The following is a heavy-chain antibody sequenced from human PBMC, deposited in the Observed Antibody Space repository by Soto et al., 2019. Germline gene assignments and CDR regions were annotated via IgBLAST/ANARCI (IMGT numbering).Heavy chain of an antibody. V-gene: IGHV3-30*18. CDR2: VSHDGRNT. CDR3: AKGGRQWLVTSDFNY. Sequence: VQLVESGGAVVQPGRSLRLSCAASGFTFSDYAMHWDRQAPGKGLEWVAVVSHDGRNTHYADSVKGRFTISRDSSKNKVSLEMTSLRAEDTAVYYCAKGGRQWLVTSDFNYWGQGALVTVSS. J-gene: IGHJ4*02. CDR1: GFTFSDYA. D-gene: IGHD6-19*01.